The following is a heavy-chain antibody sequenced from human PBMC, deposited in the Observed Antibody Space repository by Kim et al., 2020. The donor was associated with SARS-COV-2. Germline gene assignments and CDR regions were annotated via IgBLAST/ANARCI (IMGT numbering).Heavy chain of an antibody. CDR3: ARDSPTKDIVVQPAAQKKNYYYYGMDV. CDR1: GYSFTTYG. V-gene: IGHV7-4-1*02. Sequence: ASVKVSCKASGYSFTTYGVNWVRQAPGQGLEWMGWINTYTGNPTYAQGFTGRFVFSLDTSVSTAYLQISSLKGEDTAVYYCARDSPTKDIVVQPAAQKKNYYYYGMDVWGQGTTVTVSS. J-gene: IGHJ6*02. D-gene: IGHD2-2*01. CDR2: INTYTGNP.